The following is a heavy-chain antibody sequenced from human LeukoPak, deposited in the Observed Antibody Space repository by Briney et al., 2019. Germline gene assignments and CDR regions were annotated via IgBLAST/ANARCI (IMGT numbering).Heavy chain of an antibody. CDR1: EFTFSSHN. D-gene: IGHD1-26*01. CDR3: ARNYSGSSSSYFDY. Sequence: GTSLRLSCAASEFTFSSHNMHWVRQAPGKGLEWLTLILYDGSNKYYADSVKGRFTISRDNSKNTLYLQMNSLRAEDTAVYYCARNYSGSSSSYFDYWGQGTQVTVSS. CDR2: ILYDGSNK. J-gene: IGHJ4*02. V-gene: IGHV3-30*04.